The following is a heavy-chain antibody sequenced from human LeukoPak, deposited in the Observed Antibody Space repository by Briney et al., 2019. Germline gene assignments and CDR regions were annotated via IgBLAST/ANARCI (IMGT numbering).Heavy chain of an antibody. V-gene: IGHV4-30-4*01. Sequence: SQTLSLTCTVSGGSISSGDYYWSWIRQPPGKGLEWIGYIYYSGSTYYNPSLKSRVTISVDTSKNQFSLKLSSVTAADTAVYHCARGRRSYDILTGYTVGAWFDPWGQGTLVTVSS. CDR1: GGSISSGDYY. CDR3: ARGRRSYDILTGYTVGAWFDP. D-gene: IGHD3-9*01. CDR2: IYYSGST. J-gene: IGHJ5*02.